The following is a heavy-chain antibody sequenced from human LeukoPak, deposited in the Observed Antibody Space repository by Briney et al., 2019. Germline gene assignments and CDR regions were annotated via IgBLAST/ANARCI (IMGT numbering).Heavy chain of an antibody. V-gene: IGHV1-18*01. CDR3: AREGNDYVWVSYRPLDY. CDR2: ISAYNGNT. J-gene: IGHJ4*02. D-gene: IGHD3-16*02. Sequence: ASVNVSYKASGYTFTSYGISWVRQAPGQGLEWMGWISAYNGNTNYAQKLHGRVTMTTDTSTSTAYLERRSLRSDDTAVYYCAREGNDYVWVSYRPLDYWRQGTRVTVSS. CDR1: GYTFTSYG.